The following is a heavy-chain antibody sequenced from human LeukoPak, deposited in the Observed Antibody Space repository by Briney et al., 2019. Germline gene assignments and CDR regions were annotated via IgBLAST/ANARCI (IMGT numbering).Heavy chain of an antibody. CDR1: GYSISSGYY. CDR2: IYHSGST. V-gene: IGHV4-38-2*01. Sequence: SETLSLTCAVSGYSISSGYYWGWIRQPPGKGLEWIGSIYHSGSTYYNPSLKSRVTISVDTSKNQFSLKLSSVTAADTAVYYCARGEYSSSWYSVYWRQGTLVTVSS. CDR3: ARGEYSSSWYSVY. D-gene: IGHD6-13*01. J-gene: IGHJ4*02.